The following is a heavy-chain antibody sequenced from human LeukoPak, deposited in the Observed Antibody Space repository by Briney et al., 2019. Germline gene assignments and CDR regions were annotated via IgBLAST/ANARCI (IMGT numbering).Heavy chain of an antibody. J-gene: IGHJ6*02. D-gene: IGHD3-3*01. Sequence: ASVKVSCKASGYTFNSYDINWVRQATGQGLEWMGWMNPNSGNTGYAQKFQGRVTMTRNTSIRPAYMGLSSLRSEDTAVYYCARGPRFLEWSYPIYYYYGMDVWGQGTTVTVSS. CDR2: MNPNSGNT. CDR3: ARGPRFLEWSYPIYYYYGMDV. V-gene: IGHV1-8*01. CDR1: GYTFNSYD.